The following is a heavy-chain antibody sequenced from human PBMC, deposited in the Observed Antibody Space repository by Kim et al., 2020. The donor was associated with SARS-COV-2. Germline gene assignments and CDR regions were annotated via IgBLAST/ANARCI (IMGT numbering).Heavy chain of an antibody. CDR1: GFTFSSYA. Sequence: GGSLRLSCAASGFTFSSYAMSWVRQAPGKGLEWVSAISGSGGSTYYADSVKGRFTISRDNSKNTLYLQMNSLRAEDTAVYYCTIFGVVTGYGMDVWGQGTTVTVSS. CDR3: TIFGVVTGYGMDV. V-gene: IGHV3-23*01. CDR2: ISGSGGST. J-gene: IGHJ6*02. D-gene: IGHD3-3*01.